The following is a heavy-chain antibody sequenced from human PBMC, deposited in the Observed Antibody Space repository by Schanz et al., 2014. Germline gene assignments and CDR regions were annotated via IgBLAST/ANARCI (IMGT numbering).Heavy chain of an antibody. D-gene: IGHD1-20*01. CDR2: ISSTSTYI. V-gene: IGHV3-21*01. CDR1: GFSISFHW. J-gene: IGHJ6*02. CDR3: ARRITGTHHNPYYHGMDV. Sequence: EVQLVESGGGLVQPGGSLRLSCAASGFSISFHWMSWVRQAPGKGLEWVSSISSTSTYINYADSVKGRFTISRDNAKNSLHLQMNSLRAEDTAVYYCARRITGTHHNPYYHGMDVWGQGTTVTVSS.